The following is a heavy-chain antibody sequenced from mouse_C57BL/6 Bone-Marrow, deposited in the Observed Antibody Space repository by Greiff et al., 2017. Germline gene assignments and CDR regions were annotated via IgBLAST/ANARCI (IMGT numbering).Heavy chain of an antibody. CDR3: ASYDGYSRWYFDV. D-gene: IGHD2-3*01. J-gene: IGHJ1*03. CDR2: INPSNGGT. CDR1: GYTFTSYW. V-gene: IGHV1-53*01. Sequence: QVQLKQPGTELVKPGASVKLSCKASGYTFTSYWMHWVKQRPGQGLEWIGNINPSNGGTNYNEKFKSKATLTVDKSSSTAYMQLSSLTSEDSAVYYCASYDGYSRWYFDVGGTGTTVTVSS.